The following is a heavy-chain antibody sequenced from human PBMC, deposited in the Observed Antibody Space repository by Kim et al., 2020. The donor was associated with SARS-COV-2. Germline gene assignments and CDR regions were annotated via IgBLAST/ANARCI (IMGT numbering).Heavy chain of an antibody. CDR2: ISAYSGKT. V-gene: IGHV1-18*04. J-gene: IGHJ4*02. CDR1: GYIFTSYG. Sequence: ASVKVSCKTSGYIFTSYGITWVRQAPGQGLEWMGWISAYSGKTNYAQNLQGRVTMTTDTSTSTAYMDLMSLTSDDTAVYYCARDSHYGPGVSIYWGQGTLVTVSS. D-gene: IGHD3-10*01. CDR3: ARDSHYGPGVSIY.